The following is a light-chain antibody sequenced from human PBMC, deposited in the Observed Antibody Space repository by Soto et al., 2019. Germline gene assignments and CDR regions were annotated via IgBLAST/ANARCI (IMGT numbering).Light chain of an antibody. J-gene: IGLJ3*02. V-gene: IGLV2-14*01. CDR2: EVR. CDR3: CSYTIGSTLV. Sequence: QSALTQPASVSGSPGQSITISCTGTSSDVGYYTYVSWYQHHPCKAPRLMIYEVRYRPSGVSVRFSGSKSGNTASLTISGLQAEDEADYYCCSYTIGSTLVCGGGTQLTVL. CDR1: SSDVGYYTY.